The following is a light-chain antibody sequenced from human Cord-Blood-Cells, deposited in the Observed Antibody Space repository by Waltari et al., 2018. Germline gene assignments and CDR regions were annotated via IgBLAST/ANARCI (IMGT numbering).Light chain of an antibody. J-gene: IGKJ1*01. V-gene: IGKV1-39*01. Sequence: DIQMTQSPSSLSASVGDRVTITCRASQSISSYLNWYQQKPGKAPKLLIYAASSLQSGVPSXXXXSGXXTDFTLTISSLQPXDFXXYYCQQSYSTPPWTFGQGTKVEXK. CDR3: QQSYSTPPWT. CDR2: AAS. CDR1: QSISSY.